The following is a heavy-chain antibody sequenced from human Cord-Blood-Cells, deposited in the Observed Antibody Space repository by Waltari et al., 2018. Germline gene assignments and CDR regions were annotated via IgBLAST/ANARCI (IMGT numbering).Heavy chain of an antibody. CDR1: GFTFSSYG. CDR2: IWYDGSNK. D-gene: IGHD6-13*01. Sequence: AASGFTFSSYGMHWVRQAPGKGLEWVAVIWYDGSNKYYADSVKGRFTISRDNSKNTLYLQMNSLRAEDTAVYYCARDSPLPYSSSWYFDYWGQGTLVTVSS. CDR3: ARDSPLPYSSSWYFDY. V-gene: IGHV3-33*01. J-gene: IGHJ4*02.